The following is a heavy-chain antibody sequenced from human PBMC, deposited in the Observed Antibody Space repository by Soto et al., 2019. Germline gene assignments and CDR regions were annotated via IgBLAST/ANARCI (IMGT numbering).Heavy chain of an antibody. D-gene: IGHD3-10*01. CDR2: ISYDGSNK. V-gene: IGHV3-30-3*01. CDR3: ARDLSPDYGSGSSTPGY. J-gene: IGHJ4*02. CDR1: GFTFSSYA. Sequence: GGSLRLSCAASGFTFSSYAMHWVRQAPGKGLEWVAVISYDGSNKYYADSVKGRFTISRDNSKNTLYLQMNSLRAEDTAVYYCARDLSPDYGSGSSTPGYWGQGTLVTVSS.